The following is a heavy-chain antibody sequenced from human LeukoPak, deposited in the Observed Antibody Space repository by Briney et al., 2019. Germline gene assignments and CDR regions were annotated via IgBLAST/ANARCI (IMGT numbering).Heavy chain of an antibody. CDR3: VRDLPADGTIHFRGY. V-gene: IGHV3-7*05. Sequence: GGSLRLSCAASRFTFSDFWMSWVRQAPGKGMEWVANIKEDGSEKHYVDSVKGRFSISRDNAKNSLYLQMNSLRAEDTAVYYCVRDLPADGTIHFRGYWRRGTQVTVSS. CDR2: IKEDGSEK. D-gene: IGHD6-13*01. CDR1: RFTFSDFW. J-gene: IGHJ4*02.